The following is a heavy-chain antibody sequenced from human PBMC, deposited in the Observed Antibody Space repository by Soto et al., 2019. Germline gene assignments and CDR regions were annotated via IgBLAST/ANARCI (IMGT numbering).Heavy chain of an antibody. CDR3: ARNGVGARDYYYGMDV. Sequence: GASVKVSCKASGGTFSSYAISWVRQAPGQGPEWMGGIIPIFGTANYAQKFQGRVTITADESTSTAYMELSSLRSEDTAVYYCARNGVGARDYYYGMDVWGQGTTVTVSS. CDR2: IIPIFGTA. CDR1: GGTFSSYA. J-gene: IGHJ6*02. V-gene: IGHV1-69*13. D-gene: IGHD1-26*01.